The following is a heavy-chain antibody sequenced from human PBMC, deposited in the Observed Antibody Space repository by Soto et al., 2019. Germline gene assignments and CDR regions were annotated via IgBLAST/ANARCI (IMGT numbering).Heavy chain of an antibody. J-gene: IGHJ4*02. Sequence: GGSLRLSCAASVFTLSSYWMSCIRHFPGKGLEWVANTKGDGSEMYLIDSVAGRFTISRDNARNTVSLQMNNLRVEDTALYYCVRDRRPGWHFESWGRGTLVNVSS. D-gene: IGHD6-19*01. CDR2: TKGDGSEM. V-gene: IGHV3-7*01. CDR1: VFTLSSYW. CDR3: VRDRRPGWHFES.